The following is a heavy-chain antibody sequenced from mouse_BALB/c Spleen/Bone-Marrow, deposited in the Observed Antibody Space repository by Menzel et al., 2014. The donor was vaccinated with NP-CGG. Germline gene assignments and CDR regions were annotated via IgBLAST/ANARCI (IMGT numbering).Heavy chain of an antibody. J-gene: IGHJ1*01. CDR1: GYTFTSYW. D-gene: IGHD2-1*01. Sequence: VQLQQSGSVLVRPGASVKLSCKASGYTFTSYWMHWAKQRPGQGLEWIGEIHPTSGKTNYNEKFKGKATLTVDTSSSTAYLNLSSLTSDDSSVYYYAREKIYGNYQWYFDFWGAGTTVTVSS. V-gene: IGHV1S130*01. CDR3: AREKIYGNYQWYFDF. CDR2: IHPTSGKT.